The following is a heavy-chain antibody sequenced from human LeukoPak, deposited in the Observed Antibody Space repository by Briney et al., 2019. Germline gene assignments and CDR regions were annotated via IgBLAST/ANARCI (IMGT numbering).Heavy chain of an antibody. Sequence: SVKVSCKASGYTFTSYAISWVRQAPGQGLEWMGGIIPIFGTANYAQKFQGRVTITADKSTSTAYMELSSLRSEDTAVYYCAREVRIVGARHAFDIWGQGTMVTVSS. D-gene: IGHD1-26*01. CDR2: IIPIFGTA. J-gene: IGHJ3*02. CDR1: GYTFTSYA. V-gene: IGHV1-69*06. CDR3: AREVRIVGARHAFDI.